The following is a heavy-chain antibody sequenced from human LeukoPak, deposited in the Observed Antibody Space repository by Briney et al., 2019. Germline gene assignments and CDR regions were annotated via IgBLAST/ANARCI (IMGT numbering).Heavy chain of an antibody. CDR2: IIPIFGTA. J-gene: IGHJ6*02. Sequence: SVKVSCKASGGTFSSYAISWVRQAPGQGLEWMGGIIPIFGTANYAQKFQGRVTITADESTSTAYMELSSLRSEDTAVYYCARDLGRGYSYGGNYYYYGVDVWGQGTTVTVSS. V-gene: IGHV1-69*13. CDR3: ARDLGRGYSYGGNYYYYGVDV. CDR1: GGTFSSYA. D-gene: IGHD5-18*01.